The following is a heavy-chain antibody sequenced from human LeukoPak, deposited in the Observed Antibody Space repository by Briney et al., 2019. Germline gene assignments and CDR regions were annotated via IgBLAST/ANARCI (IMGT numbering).Heavy chain of an antibody. D-gene: IGHD1-26*01. CDR2: IYTTGTT. Sequence: PSETLSLTCTVSSGSISSYYWGWVRQPPGKGLEWIGRIYTTGTTQYNPSLKCRVTMSIDTSTNQFSLNLRSMTAADTAVYYCGREGYTASYYFLDYWSQGTLVAVS. J-gene: IGHJ4*02. V-gene: IGHV4-4*07. CDR1: SGSISSYY. CDR3: GREGYTASYYFLDY.